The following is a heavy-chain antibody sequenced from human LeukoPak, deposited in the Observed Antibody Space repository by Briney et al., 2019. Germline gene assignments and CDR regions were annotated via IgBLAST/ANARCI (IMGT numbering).Heavy chain of an antibody. V-gene: IGHV4-59*01. Sequence: NSSETLSLTCTVSGGSISSYYWSWIRQPPGKGLEWIGYIYYSGSTNYNPSLKSRVTISVDTSKNQFSLKLSSVTAADTAVYYCARGAGWYGYWGQGTLVTVSS. CDR3: ARGAGWYGY. CDR2: IYYSGST. D-gene: IGHD6-19*01. J-gene: IGHJ4*02. CDR1: GGSISSYY.